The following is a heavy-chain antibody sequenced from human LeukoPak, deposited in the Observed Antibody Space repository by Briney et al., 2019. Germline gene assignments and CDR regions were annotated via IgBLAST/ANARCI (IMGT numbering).Heavy chain of an antibody. D-gene: IGHD3-3*01. CDR2: ISYDGSNK. CDR1: GFTFSSYA. Sequence: GRSLRLSCAASGFTFSSYAMHWVRQAPGKGLEWVAVISYDGSNKYYADSVKGRFTISRDNSKNTLYIQMNSLRDEDTAVYYCAKAITIFGVVIPPLDYWGQGTLVTVSS. CDR3: AKAITIFGVVIPPLDY. J-gene: IGHJ4*02. V-gene: IGHV3-30-3*01.